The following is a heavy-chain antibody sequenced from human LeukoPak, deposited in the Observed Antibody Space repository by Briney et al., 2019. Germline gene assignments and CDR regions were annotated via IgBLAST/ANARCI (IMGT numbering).Heavy chain of an antibody. J-gene: IGHJ4*02. D-gene: IGHD2/OR15-2a*01. CDR2: IRYDGSNK. CDR1: GFTFSTSG. V-gene: IGHV3-30*02. CDR3: VKGIVIVSATGVDY. Sequence: QAGGSLRLSCAVSGFTFSTSGMHWVRQAPGKGLEWVAFIRYDGSNKYYGDSVKGRFTISRDNSKNTLYLQMNSLRAEDTAVYYCVKGIVIVSATGVDYWGQGTLVTVSS.